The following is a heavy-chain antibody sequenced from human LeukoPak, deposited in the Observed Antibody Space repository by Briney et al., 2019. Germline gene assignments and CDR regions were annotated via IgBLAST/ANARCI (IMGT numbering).Heavy chain of an antibody. D-gene: IGHD6-13*01. CDR2: INPNSGDT. CDR3: TRGRAATGIFWFDP. Sequence: ASVKVSCKASGFTFTAYYMHWVRQAPGQGLEWMGWINPNSGDTNYAQKFQGRVTMTRDTSISTAYMDQNRLRSDDTAVYYCTRGRAATGIFWFDPWGQGTLVTVSS. CDR1: GFTFTAYY. V-gene: IGHV1-2*02. J-gene: IGHJ5*02.